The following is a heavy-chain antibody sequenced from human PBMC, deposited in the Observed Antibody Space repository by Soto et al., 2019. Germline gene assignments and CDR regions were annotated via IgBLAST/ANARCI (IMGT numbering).Heavy chain of an antibody. D-gene: IGHD6-19*01. V-gene: IGHV1-24*01. CDR3: ATVAPGSGWYFN. J-gene: IGHJ4*02. Sequence: ASVKVSCKVSGYTLTELSMHWVRQAPGKGLEWMGGFDPEDGETIYAQKFQGRVTMTEDTSTDTAYMELSSLRSEDTAVYYCATVAPGSGWYFNWGQGTLVTVSS. CDR2: FDPEDGET. CDR1: GYTLTELS.